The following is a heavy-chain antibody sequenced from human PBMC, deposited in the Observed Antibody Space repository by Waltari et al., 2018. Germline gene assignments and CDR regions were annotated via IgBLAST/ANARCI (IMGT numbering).Heavy chain of an antibody. D-gene: IGHD6-19*01. CDR2: IIPILGIA. CDR3: ARRRGWFDAFDI. V-gene: IGHV1-69*10. J-gene: IGHJ3*02. Sequence: QVQLVQSGAEVKKPGSSVKVSCKASGGTFSSYAISWVRQAPGQGLEWMGGIIPILGIANYAQKFQGRVTITADKSTSTAYMELSSLRSENTAVYYCARRRGWFDAFDIWGQGTMVTVSS. CDR1: GGTFSSYA.